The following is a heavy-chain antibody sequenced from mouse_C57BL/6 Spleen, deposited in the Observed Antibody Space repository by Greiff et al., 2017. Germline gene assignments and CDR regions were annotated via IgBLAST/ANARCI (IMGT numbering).Heavy chain of an antibody. CDR2: IYPSDSET. D-gene: IGHD4-1*02. J-gene: IGHJ2*01. CDR3: ACQLGRGDY. CDR1: GYTFTSYW. V-gene: IGHV1-61*01. Sequence: QVQLQQSGAELVRPGSSVKLSCKASGYTFTSYWMDWVKQRPGQGLEWIGNIYPSDSETHYNQKFKDKATLTVDKSSSTAYMQLSSLTSEDSAVYYCACQLGRGDYWGQGTTLTVSS.